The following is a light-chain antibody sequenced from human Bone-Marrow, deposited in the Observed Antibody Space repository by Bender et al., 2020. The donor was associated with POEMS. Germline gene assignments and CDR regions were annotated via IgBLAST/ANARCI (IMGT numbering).Light chain of an antibody. J-gene: IGLJ1*01. Sequence: QSALTQPASVSGSPGQSITISCTGTSSDVGGYNFVSWYQQYPGKAPELIIYEVTKRPSGVPDRFSGSKSGNTASLTVSGLQAEDEADYYCSSYAGNNKKVFGTGTKVTVL. CDR1: SSDVGGYNF. CDR2: EVT. CDR3: SSYAGNNKKV. V-gene: IGLV2-8*01.